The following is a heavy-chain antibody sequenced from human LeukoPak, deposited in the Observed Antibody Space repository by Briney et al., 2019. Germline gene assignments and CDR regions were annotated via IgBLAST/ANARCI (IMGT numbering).Heavy chain of an antibody. CDR3: ARHQPLISVAATGYFDL. V-gene: IGHV4-59*08. D-gene: IGHD6-19*01. CDR1: GGSITNHY. Sequence: PSETLSLTCTVSGGSITNHYWSWIRQSPGKRLEWIGYIYYSGYTSYNPSLKSRVTISTDTSRNQFSLKLNSVTAADTAVYYCARHQPLISVAATGYFDLWGRGTLVTVSS. CDR2: IYYSGYT. J-gene: IGHJ2*01.